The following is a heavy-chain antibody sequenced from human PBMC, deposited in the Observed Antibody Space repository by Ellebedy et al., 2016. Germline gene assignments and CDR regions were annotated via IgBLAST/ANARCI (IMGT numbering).Heavy chain of an antibody. CDR2: ISAYNGNI. Sequence: ASVKVSCKASGYTFTSYGISWVRQAPGQGLEWMGWISAYNGNINYAQKLQGRVTMTTDTSTSTAYMELRSLRSDDTAVYYCARRGDIVATDDAFDIWGQGTMVTVSS. D-gene: IGHD5-12*01. V-gene: IGHV1-18*01. CDR1: GYTFTSYG. J-gene: IGHJ3*02. CDR3: ARRGDIVATDDAFDI.